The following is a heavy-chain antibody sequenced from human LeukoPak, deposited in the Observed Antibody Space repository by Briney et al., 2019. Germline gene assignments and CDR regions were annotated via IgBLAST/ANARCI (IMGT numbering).Heavy chain of an antibody. CDR3: ARGLGRFGELLGDY. CDR1: GGSIDGYY. J-gene: IGHJ4*02. D-gene: IGHD3-10*01. V-gene: IGHV4-59*01. Sequence: SETLSLTCTVSGGSIDGYYWSWIRQSPGKGLEWIGYIYYTGSAFYNPSLKSRVIISLDTSKNQLSLNLRSVTAADTAVYYCARGLGRFGELLGDYWGQGTLVTVSS. CDR2: IYYTGSA.